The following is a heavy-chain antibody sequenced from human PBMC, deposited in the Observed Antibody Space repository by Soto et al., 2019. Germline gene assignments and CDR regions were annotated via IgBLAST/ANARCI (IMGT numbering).Heavy chain of an antibody. Sequence: VQLVQSGTEVKKPGESLKISCKGSGYFFAGYWIAWVRQMPGKGLEWMGIIYPDNSNTKYSRSFQGQVTISADKSSSPAYLQCSSLKASDTAIYYCARQGAAVPTVPLIWFDPWGQGTLVTVSS. CDR3: ARQGAAVPTVPLIWFDP. V-gene: IGHV5-51*01. D-gene: IGHD6-13*01. CDR1: GYFFAGYW. CDR2: IYPDNSNT. J-gene: IGHJ5*02.